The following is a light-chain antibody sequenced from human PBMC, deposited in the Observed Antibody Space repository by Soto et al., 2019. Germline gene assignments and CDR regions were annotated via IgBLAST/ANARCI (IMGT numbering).Light chain of an antibody. V-gene: IGLV2-8*01. J-gene: IGLJ1*01. CDR2: GVN. Sequence: QSALTQPPSASGSPGQSVTISCTGTNSDVRGYNYVSWYQQHPGKAPKLVIYGVNKRPSGVPDRFSGSKSDNTASLTVSGLQADDEDDYYCSSYAGSNTYVFGSGTKVTVL. CDR1: NSDVRGYNY. CDR3: SSYAGSNTYV.